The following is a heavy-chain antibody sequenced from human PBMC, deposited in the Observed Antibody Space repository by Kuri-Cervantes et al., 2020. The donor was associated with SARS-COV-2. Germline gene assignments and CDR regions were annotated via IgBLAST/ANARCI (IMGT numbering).Heavy chain of an antibody. CDR1: GFIFSSYW. CDR3: ARAGTASGYDQYYYYYYGMDV. D-gene: IGHD5-12*01. Sequence: GESLKISCAASGFIFSSYWMHWVRQAPGRGLVWVSRINSDGSSTSYADSVKGRFTISRDNAKNTLYLQMNSLRAEDTAVYYCARAGTASGYDQYYYYYYGMDVWGQGTTVTVSS. V-gene: IGHV3-74*01. CDR2: INSDGSST. J-gene: IGHJ6*02.